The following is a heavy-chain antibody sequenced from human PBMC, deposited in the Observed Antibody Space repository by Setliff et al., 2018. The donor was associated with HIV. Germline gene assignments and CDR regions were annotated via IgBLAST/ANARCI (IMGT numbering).Heavy chain of an antibody. CDR1: GGSFSEYY. J-gene: IGHJ6*03. CDR3: ASYMSGYGSVWGFYYYYYMDV. CDR2: IKEDGSEK. D-gene: IGHD6-19*01. V-gene: IGHV3-7*03. Sequence: PSETLSLTCAVYGGSFSEYYWSWVRQAPGKGLEWVANIKEDGSEKLYVDSVKGRFTISRDNAKNSLYLQMNSLRAEDTALYYCASYMSGYGSVWGFYYYYYMDVWGKGTTVTVSS.